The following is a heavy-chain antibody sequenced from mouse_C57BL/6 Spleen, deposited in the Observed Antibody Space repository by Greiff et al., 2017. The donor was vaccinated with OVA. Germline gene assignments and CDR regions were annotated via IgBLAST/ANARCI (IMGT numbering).Heavy chain of an antibody. D-gene: IGHD1-1*01. CDR2: IDPSDSYT. J-gene: IGHJ4*01. V-gene: IGHV1-50*01. CDR3: ASAGDYYGSLYAMDY. Sequence: VQLQQPGAELVKPGASVKLSCKASGYTFTSYWMQWVKQRPGQGLEWIGEIDPSDSYTNYNQKFKGKATLTVDTSSSTAYMQLSSLTSEDSAVYYCASAGDYYGSLYAMDYWGQGTSVTVSS. CDR1: GYTFTSYW.